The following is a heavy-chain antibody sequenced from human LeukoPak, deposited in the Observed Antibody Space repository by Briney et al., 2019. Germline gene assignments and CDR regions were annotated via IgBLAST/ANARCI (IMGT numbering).Heavy chain of an antibody. CDR1: GGTFSSYA. Sequence: ASVKVSCKASGGTFSSYAISWVRQAPGQGLEWMGRIIPILGIANYAQKLQGRVTITADKSTSTAYMELSSLRSEDTAVYYCARAYYGSGSYYSVWGQGTLVTVSS. CDR2: IIPILGIA. J-gene: IGHJ4*02. V-gene: IGHV1-69*04. D-gene: IGHD3-10*01. CDR3: ARAYYGSGSYYSV.